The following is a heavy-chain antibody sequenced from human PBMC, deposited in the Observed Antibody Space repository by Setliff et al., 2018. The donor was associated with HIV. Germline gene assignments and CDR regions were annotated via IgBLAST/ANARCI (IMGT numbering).Heavy chain of an antibody. CDR1: GFTVSSNS. J-gene: IGHJ4*02. Sequence: GGSLRLSCAASGFTVSSNSMSWVRQAPGKGLEWVSAISGSGGSTYYADSVRGRFTISRDNYKNTLYLQMNSLRPEDTAVYYCARDSPLSHFDYWGQGILVTVSS. V-gene: IGHV3-23*01. CDR2: ISGSGGST. CDR3: ARDSPLSHFDY.